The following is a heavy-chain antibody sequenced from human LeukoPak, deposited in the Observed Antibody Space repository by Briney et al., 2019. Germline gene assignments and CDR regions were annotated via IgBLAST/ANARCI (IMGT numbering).Heavy chain of an antibody. V-gene: IGHV4-39*01. Sequence: KPSETLSLTCTVSGGSINNGRYYWAWIRQPPGKGLEWIGTTYYSGSTYYNPSLKSRVTISVDTSNNQFSLKLSSVTASDTAVYYCARQYTGIDYWGQGTLVTVSS. D-gene: IGHD2-2*02. CDR3: ARQYTGIDY. CDR1: GGSINNGRYY. CDR2: TYYSGST. J-gene: IGHJ4*02.